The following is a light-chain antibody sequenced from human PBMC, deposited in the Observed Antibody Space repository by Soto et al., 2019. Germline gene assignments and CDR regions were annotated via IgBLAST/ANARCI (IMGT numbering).Light chain of an antibody. CDR2: EVT. CDR1: SSDIGAYNY. CDR3: SSYTSTRSYVL. J-gene: IGLJ2*01. V-gene: IGLV2-14*01. Sequence: QSALTQPASVSGSPGQSIIISCTGTSSDIGAYNYVSWYQQHPGKAPKLIIYEVTNRPSGVSDRFSGSKSGNTASLTISGLQAEDEAEYHCSSYTSTRSYVLFGGGTKVTVL.